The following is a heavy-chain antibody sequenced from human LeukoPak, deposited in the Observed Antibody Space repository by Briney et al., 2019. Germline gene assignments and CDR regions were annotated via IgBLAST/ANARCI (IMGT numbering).Heavy chain of an antibody. J-gene: IGHJ6*02. CDR3: ARDRHYDFWSGYKHYYYYGMDV. CDR2: INPNRGGT. D-gene: IGHD3-3*01. CDR1: GYTFTGYY. Sequence: PGGSLRLSCAASGYTFTGYYMHWVRQAPGQGLEWMGWINPNRGGTNYAQKFQGRVTMTRDTSISTAYMELSRLRSDDTAVYYCARDRHYDFWSGYKHYYYYGMDVWGQGTTVTVSS. V-gene: IGHV1-2*02.